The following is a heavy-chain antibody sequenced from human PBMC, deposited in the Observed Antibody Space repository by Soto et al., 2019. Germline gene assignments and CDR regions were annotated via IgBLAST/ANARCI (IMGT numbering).Heavy chain of an antibody. J-gene: IGHJ5*02. CDR2: ISGSGGNT. D-gene: IGHD2-2*01. Sequence: EVQLLESGGGLVQPGGSLRLSCAASGFSFITYAMSWVRQAPGKGLEWVSAISGSGGNTFYADSVKGRFTISRDTSKNTLYLQMNSLRAEDTAVYYCAKMQGREYHLPPGPACDPWGQGTLVTVSS. V-gene: IGHV3-23*01. CDR3: AKMQGREYHLPPGPACDP. CDR1: GFSFITYA.